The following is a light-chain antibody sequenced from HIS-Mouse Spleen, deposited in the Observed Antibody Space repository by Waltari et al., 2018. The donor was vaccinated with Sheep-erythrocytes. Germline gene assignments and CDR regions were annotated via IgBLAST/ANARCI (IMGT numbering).Light chain of an antibody. J-gene: IGKJ1*01. Sequence: GDRVTITCRASQSISSYLNWYQQKPRKAPKLLIYAASSLQSGVPSRFSGSGSGTDFTLTISSLQPEDFATYYCQQSYSTPRTFGQGTKVEIK. V-gene: IGKV1-39*01. CDR1: QSISSY. CDR3: QQSYSTPRT. CDR2: AAS.